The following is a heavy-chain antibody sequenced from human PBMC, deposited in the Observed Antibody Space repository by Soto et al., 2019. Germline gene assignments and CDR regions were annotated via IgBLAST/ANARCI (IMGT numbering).Heavy chain of an antibody. CDR3: AKNYGNAFDI. J-gene: IGHJ3*02. CDR2: IYYSGST. CDR1: GGSTSSYY. V-gene: IGHV4-59*01. Sequence: SETLSLTCTVSGGSTSSYYWSWIRQPPGKGLEWIGYIYYSGSTNYNPSLKSRVTISVDTSKNQFSLKLSSVTAADTAVYYCAKNYGNAFDIWGQGTMVTVSS. D-gene: IGHD3-10*01.